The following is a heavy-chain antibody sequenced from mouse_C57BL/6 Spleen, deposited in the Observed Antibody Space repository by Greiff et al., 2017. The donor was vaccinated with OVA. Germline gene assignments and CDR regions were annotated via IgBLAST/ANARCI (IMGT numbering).Heavy chain of an antibody. D-gene: IGHD2-4*01. V-gene: IGHV5-4*01. Sequence: DVHLVESGGGLVKPGGSLKLSCAASGFTFSSYAMSWVRQTPEKRLEWVATISDGGSYTYYPDNVKGRFTISRDNAKNNLYLQMSHLKSEDTAMDYCARDGGLRYCDVWGTGTTVTVSS. CDR1: GFTFSSYA. CDR3: ARDGGLRYCDV. J-gene: IGHJ1*03. CDR2: ISDGGSYT.